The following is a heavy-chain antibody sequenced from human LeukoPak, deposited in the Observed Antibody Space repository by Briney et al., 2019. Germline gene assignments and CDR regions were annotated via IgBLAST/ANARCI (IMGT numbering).Heavy chain of an antibody. CDR3: ARWSYSSSSFDY. V-gene: IGHV4-59*01. J-gene: IGHJ4*02. Sequence: SQTLSLTCTVSGGSISSYYWSWIRQPPGKGLEWIGYIYYSGSTNYNPSLKSRVTISVDTSKNQFSLKLSSVTAADTAVYYCARWSYSSSSFDYWGQGTLVTVSS. CDR1: GGSISSYY. CDR2: IYYSGST. D-gene: IGHD6-13*01.